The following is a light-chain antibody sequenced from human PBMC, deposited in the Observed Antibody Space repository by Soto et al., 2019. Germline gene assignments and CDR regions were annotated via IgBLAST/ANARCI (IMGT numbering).Light chain of an antibody. CDR3: QQYGSSPPIT. CDR2: GAS. V-gene: IGKV3-20*01. J-gene: IGKJ5*01. CDR1: QSLTSSY. Sequence: EIILTHSPDTLSLSPCERATLSYRASQSLTSSYLAWYQQKPGQAPRLLICGASSRATGIPDRFSGSGSGTDFTLTISRLEPEDFAVYYCQQYGSSPPITFGQGTRLEIK.